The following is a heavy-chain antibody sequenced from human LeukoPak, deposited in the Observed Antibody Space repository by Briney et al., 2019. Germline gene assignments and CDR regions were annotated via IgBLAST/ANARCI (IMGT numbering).Heavy chain of an antibody. CDR1: AFPFSSCW. J-gene: IGHJ3*02. D-gene: IGHD6-19*01. V-gene: IGHV3-7*01. CDR3: AKDSEYSSGWFDGFDI. Sequence: GGSLRLPCAASAFPFSSCWMSWVRQAPGKGLEWVANIKQDGSEEYYVDSVKGRFTISRDNAKNSLYLQMNSLRVEDTAVYYCAKDSEYSSGWFDGFDIWGQGAMVTVSS. CDR2: IKQDGSEE.